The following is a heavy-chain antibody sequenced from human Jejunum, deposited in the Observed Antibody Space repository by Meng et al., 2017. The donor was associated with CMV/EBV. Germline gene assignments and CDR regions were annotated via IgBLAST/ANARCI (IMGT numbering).Heavy chain of an antibody. CDR3: ARGDYDFWGGY. CDR1: GFKFRNYE. J-gene: IGHJ4*02. Sequence: ASGFKFRNYELNWVRQAPGKGLEWIAYISSSGNDLNYADSVRGRFTISRDNAKNSLYLQMDSLRLEDTAVYYCARGDYDFWGGYWGQGTVVTVSS. V-gene: IGHV3-48*03. CDR2: ISSSGNDL. D-gene: IGHD3-3*01.